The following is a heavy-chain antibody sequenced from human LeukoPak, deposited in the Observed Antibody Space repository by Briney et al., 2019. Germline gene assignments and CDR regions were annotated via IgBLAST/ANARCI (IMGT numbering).Heavy chain of an antibody. D-gene: IGHD1-14*01. CDR2: ISHDANNK. CDR1: AFTFRTYG. CDR3: AKDRHPARTDGYYFDY. V-gene: IGHV3-30*18. J-gene: IGHJ4*02. Sequence: PGGSLRLSCEASAFTFRTYGIHWVRQAPGKGLEWVAVISHDANNKNYADSVKGRFTISRDNSKNTLYLQMNSLRAEDTAVYYCAKDRHPARTDGYYFDYWGQGTLVTVSS.